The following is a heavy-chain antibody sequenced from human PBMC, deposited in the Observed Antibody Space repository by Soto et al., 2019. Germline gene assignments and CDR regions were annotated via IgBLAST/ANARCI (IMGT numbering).Heavy chain of an antibody. J-gene: IGHJ4*02. D-gene: IGHD1-26*01. CDR2: ISGSGRNT. CDR3: AKGATVEYSGTCQGN. V-gene: IGHV3-23*01. CDR1: GFTFSSYA. Sequence: SLRLSCAASGFTFSSYAMSWGRQAPGRGLEWGSSISGSGRNTFYADSVKGRFTISSDYSRNTRNLQMNSLRADDTAVYYCAKGATVEYSGTCQGNWRQRTLVTVSS.